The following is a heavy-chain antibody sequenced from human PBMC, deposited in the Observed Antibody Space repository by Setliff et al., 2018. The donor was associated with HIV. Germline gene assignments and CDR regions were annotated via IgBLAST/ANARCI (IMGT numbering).Heavy chain of an antibody. V-gene: IGHV4-4*02. CDR1: GGSIMTGDW. CDR2: ISHSGST. CDR3: AREAREVRGYYYYYMDV. J-gene: IGHJ6*03. D-gene: IGHD3-10*01. Sequence: PSETLSLTCAVSGGSIMTGDWWSWVRQSPGKGLKWIGEISHSGSTNYNPSLRSRVTMSVDKSNNQFSLKLSSVTAADTAVYYCAREAREVRGYYYYYMDVWGKGTTVTVSS.